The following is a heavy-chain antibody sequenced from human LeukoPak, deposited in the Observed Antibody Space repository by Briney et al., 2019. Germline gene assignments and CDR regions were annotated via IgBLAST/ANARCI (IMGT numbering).Heavy chain of an antibody. CDR3: ARDSSGVDADY. V-gene: IGHV1-18*01. J-gene: IGHJ4*02. CDR2: ISGYSGNT. Sequence: ASVKVSCKASGYTFSSYGISWVRQAPGQGLEWIGWISGYSGNTNYAQKLQGRVTMTTDTSTSTAYMELRRLRSDDTAMYYCARDSSGVDADYWGQGNLVTISS. D-gene: IGHD1-14*01. CDR1: GYTFSSYG.